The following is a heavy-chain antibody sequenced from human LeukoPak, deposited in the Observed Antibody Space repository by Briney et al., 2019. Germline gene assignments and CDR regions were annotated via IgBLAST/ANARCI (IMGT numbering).Heavy chain of an antibody. D-gene: IGHD2-15*01. J-gene: IGHJ6*02. Sequence: GGSLRLSCAASGFTFSSYSMNWVRQAPGKGLEWVSSISSSSSYIYYADSVKGRFTISRDNAKNSLYLQMNSLRAEDTAVYYCARGQYCSGGSCHPNGMDVWGQGTTVTVSS. V-gene: IGHV3-21*01. CDR1: GFTFSSYS. CDR2: ISSSSSYI. CDR3: ARGQYCSGGSCHPNGMDV.